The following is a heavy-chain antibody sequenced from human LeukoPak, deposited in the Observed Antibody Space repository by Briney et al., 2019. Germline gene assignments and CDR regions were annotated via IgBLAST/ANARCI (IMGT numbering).Heavy chain of an antibody. D-gene: IGHD3-22*01. V-gene: IGHV4-4*07. CDR1: GGSISSYY. CDR2: IYTSGST. CDR3: ARNYYDSSGYRGDWFDP. J-gene: IGHJ5*02. Sequence: PSETLSLTCTVPGGSISSYYWSWIRQPAGKGLEWIGRIYTSGSTNYNPSLKSRVTMSVDTSKNQFSLKLSSVTAADTAVYYCARNYYDSSGYRGDWFDPWGQGTLVTVSS.